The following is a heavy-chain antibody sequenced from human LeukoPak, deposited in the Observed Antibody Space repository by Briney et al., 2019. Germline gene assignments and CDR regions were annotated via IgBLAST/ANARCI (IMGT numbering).Heavy chain of an antibody. V-gene: IGHV3-7*03. CDR1: GFTFSNFW. Sequence: GESLRLSCTASGFTFSNFWMGWVRQAPGKGLEWVVNIKQDETEKFYLGSVKGQFTICRDNAKNSLYLQMNSLRVEDTALYYCVRFGSTSPGNWYKSFDQWGQGTLVTVSS. CDR2: IKQDETEK. J-gene: IGHJ4*02. D-gene: IGHD2-2*01. CDR3: VRFGSTSPGNWYKSFDQ.